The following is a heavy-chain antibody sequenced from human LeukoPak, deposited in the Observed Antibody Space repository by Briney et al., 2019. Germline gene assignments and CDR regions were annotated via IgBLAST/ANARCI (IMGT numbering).Heavy chain of an antibody. CDR1: GFTFSTYA. Sequence: GGSLRLSCAASGFTFSTYAMSWVRQAPGKGLEWVANIKQDGSEKYYVDSVKGRFTISRDNAKNSLYLQMNSLRAEGTAVYYCARDSVPDYWGQGTLVTVSS. D-gene: IGHD3-10*01. CDR3: ARDSVPDY. V-gene: IGHV3-7*01. CDR2: IKQDGSEK. J-gene: IGHJ4*02.